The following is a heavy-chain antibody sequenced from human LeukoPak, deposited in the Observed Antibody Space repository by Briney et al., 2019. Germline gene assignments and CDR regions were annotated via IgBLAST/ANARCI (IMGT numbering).Heavy chain of an antibody. D-gene: IGHD5-18*01. CDR1: GFTFSSYG. J-gene: IGHJ4*02. Sequence: PGRSLILSCAASGFTFSSYGMHWVRQAPGKGLEWVSSISSSSGYIYSADSVKGRFTISRDNAKNSLYLQMNSLRAEDTAVYYCATTLYGYSLGEFDYWGQGTLVTVSS. V-gene: IGHV3-21*01. CDR3: ATTLYGYSLGEFDY. CDR2: ISSSSGYI.